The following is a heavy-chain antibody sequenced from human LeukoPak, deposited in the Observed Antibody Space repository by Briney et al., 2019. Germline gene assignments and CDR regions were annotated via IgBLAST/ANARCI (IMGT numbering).Heavy chain of an antibody. V-gene: IGHV3-53*01. J-gene: IGHJ4*02. CDR1: GFTVSDNY. CDR3: AREPLDY. Sequence: PGGSLRLSCAVSGFTVSDNYMSWVRQAPGKGLEWVSIIYRGGNAYYADSVRGRFTISRDNSENTLYLHMNDLGVEDTAVYYCAREPLDYWGQGTLVTVSS. CDR2: IYRGGNA.